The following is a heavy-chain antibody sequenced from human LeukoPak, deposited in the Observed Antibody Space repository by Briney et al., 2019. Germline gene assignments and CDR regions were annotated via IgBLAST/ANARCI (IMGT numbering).Heavy chain of an antibody. Sequence: GGSLRLSCAASGFTFSSYWMHWVRQAPGKGLVWVSRINSDGSSTSYADSVKGRFTISRDNAKNTLYLQMNSLRAEDTAVYYCARDPQSQYCSSTSCHYYYGMDVWGQGTTVTVSS. CDR3: ARDPQSQYCSSTSCHYYYGMDV. J-gene: IGHJ6*02. CDR1: GFTFSSYW. V-gene: IGHV3-74*01. CDR2: INSDGSST. D-gene: IGHD2-2*01.